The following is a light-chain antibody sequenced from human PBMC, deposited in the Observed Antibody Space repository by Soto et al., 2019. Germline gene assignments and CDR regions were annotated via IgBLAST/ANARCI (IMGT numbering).Light chain of an antibody. CDR1: SSDVGGYNY. V-gene: IGLV2-14*01. Sequence: QSVLTQPASVSVSPGQSITISCTGTSSDVGGYNYDSWYQQHPGKAPKLMIYDVSNRPSGVSNRLSGYKSGNTASLTISGLQAEDEADYYCSSYTSSSTRVFGTGP. CDR2: DVS. J-gene: IGLJ1*01. CDR3: SSYTSSSTRV.